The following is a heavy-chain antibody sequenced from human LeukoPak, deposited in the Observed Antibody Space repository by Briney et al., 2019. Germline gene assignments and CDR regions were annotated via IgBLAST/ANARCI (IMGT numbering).Heavy chain of an antibody. V-gene: IGHV1-46*01. D-gene: IGHD1-14*01. CDR1: GYTFTNFY. Sequence: GASVKVSCEASGYTFTNFYLHWVRQAPGQGLEWMGIINPTTGSTTYAQKFQGRVTMTRDMSTSTVYMELSSLRSEDTAVYFCARDLNPQRTGMRAFDIWGQGTMVTASS. CDR3: ARDLNPQRTGMRAFDI. CDR2: INPTTGST. J-gene: IGHJ3*02.